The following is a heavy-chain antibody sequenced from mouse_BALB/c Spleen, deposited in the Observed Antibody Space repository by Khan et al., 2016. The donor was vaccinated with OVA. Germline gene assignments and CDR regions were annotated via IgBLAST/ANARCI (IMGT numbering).Heavy chain of an antibody. CDR1: GYTFTSYT. Sequence: QVQLQQSGAELARPGASVKMSCKASGYTFTSYTIHWIKQRPGQGLEWIGYINPSNGYNNYNQKFKDKATLTADTSSTTAYMQLSSLTSDDSAVYNSVRDGAYYRNDGWFAYWGQGTLVTVSA. V-gene: IGHV1-4*01. D-gene: IGHD2-14*01. CDR2: INPSNGYN. J-gene: IGHJ3*01. CDR3: VRDGAYYRNDGWFAY.